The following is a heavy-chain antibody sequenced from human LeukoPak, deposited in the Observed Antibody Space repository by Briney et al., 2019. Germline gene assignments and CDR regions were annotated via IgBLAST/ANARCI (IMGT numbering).Heavy chain of an antibody. D-gene: IGHD3-16*01. J-gene: IGHJ4*02. CDR1: GFSVTTYA. V-gene: IGHV3-23*01. CDR3: ARNDYVWGNGDY. Sequence: PGGSLRLSCAASGFSVTTYAMSWVRQAPGKGLEWVSTISGSGGRTYYADSVKGRFTISRDNAKDSLYLQMNSLRAEDTAVYYCARNDYVWGNGDYWGQGTLVTVSS. CDR2: ISGSGGRT.